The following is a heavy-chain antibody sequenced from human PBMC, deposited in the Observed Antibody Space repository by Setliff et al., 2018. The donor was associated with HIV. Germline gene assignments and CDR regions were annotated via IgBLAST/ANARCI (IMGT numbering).Heavy chain of an antibody. D-gene: IGHD3-10*01. J-gene: IGHJ6*02. Sequence: SVKGRFTISRDNAKNTLYLQMNSLRAEDTAVYYCAKDFIWFGEYYYYGMDVWGQGTTVTVSS. CDR3: AKDFIWFGEYYYYGMDV. V-gene: IGHV3-33*03.